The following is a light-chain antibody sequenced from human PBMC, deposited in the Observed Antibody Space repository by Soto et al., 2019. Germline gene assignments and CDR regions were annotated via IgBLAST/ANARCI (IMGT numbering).Light chain of an antibody. Sequence: DIVMTQSPLSLSVTPGEPASISCRSSESLPKNGGYNYLDWHLQKPGQSPQLLIYLSSTRASGVPDRFSGSGSGTDFTLNISRVEAEDVGVYYCMQVMQTPLTFGGGTKVEIK. J-gene: IGKJ4*01. CDR1: ESLPKNGGYNY. CDR3: MQVMQTPLT. V-gene: IGKV2-28*01. CDR2: LSS.